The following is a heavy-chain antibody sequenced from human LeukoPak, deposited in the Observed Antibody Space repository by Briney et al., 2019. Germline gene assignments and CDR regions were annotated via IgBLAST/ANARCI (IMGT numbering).Heavy chain of an antibody. V-gene: IGHV3-33*06. CDR2: IWYDGSNK. J-gene: IGHJ6*03. Sequence: GGSLRLSCAASGFTFSSYGMHWVRQAPGKGLEWVAVIWYDGSNKYYADSVKGRFTISRDNSKNTLYLQMDSLRAEDTAVYYCAKDLYYMDVWGKGTRVTVSS. CDR3: AKDLYYMDV. CDR1: GFTFSSYG.